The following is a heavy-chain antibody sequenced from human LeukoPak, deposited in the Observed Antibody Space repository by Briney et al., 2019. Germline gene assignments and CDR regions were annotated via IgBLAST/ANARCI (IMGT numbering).Heavy chain of an antibody. J-gene: IGHJ4*02. CDR3: AKERYYYGSGTNFDY. D-gene: IGHD3-10*01. V-gene: IGHV3-30*18. CDR2: ISYDGSNK. CDR1: GFTFSSCG. Sequence: GGSLRLSCAASGFTFSSCGMHGVRQAPGKGLEGVAVISYDGSNKYYADSVKGRFTISRDNSKNTVYLQMNSLRAEDTAVYYCAKERYYYGSGTNFDYWGQGTLVTVSS.